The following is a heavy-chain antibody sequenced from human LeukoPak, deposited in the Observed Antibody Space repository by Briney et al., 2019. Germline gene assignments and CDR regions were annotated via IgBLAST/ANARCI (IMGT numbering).Heavy chain of an antibody. D-gene: IGHD5-12*01. V-gene: IGHV3-23*01. CDR2: ISASGGST. CDR1: GFTVSSYA. J-gene: IGHJ4*02. CDR3: ASQTSGYSGYSSHY. Sequence: GGSLRLSCAASGFTVSSYAMSWVRQAPGKGLDWVSAISASGGSTSYADSVKGRFTISRDNSKNTLYLQMNSLRAVDTAVYYCASQTSGYSGYSSHYWGQGTLVTVSS.